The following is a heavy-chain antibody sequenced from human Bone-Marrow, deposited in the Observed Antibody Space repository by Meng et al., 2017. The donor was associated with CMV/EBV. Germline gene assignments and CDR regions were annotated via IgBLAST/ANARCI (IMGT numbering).Heavy chain of an antibody. CDR1: GFTFSDYY. J-gene: IGHJ6*02. V-gene: IGHV3-11*01. CDR3: ARVRGYSGYDYGMDV. D-gene: IGHD5-12*01. CDR2: ISSSGSTI. Sequence: LKISCAASGFTFSDYYMSWIRQAPGKGLEWVSYISSSGSTIYYADSVKGRFTISRDNAKNSLYLQMNSLRAEDTAVYYCARVRGYSGYDYGMDVWGQGTTVTVSS.